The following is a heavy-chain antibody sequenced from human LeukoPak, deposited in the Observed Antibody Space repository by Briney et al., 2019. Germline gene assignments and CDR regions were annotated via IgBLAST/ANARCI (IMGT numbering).Heavy chain of an antibody. Sequence: ASVKVSCKASGYTFTSYGISWVRQAPGQGLEWMGWISAYNGNTNYAQKLQGRVTMTTDTSTSTAYMELRSLRSDDTAVDYCARDAPSLYYDSSGYSPDYWGQGTLVTVSS. V-gene: IGHV1-18*01. CDR1: GYTFTSYG. CDR2: ISAYNGNT. D-gene: IGHD3-22*01. J-gene: IGHJ4*02. CDR3: ARDAPSLYYDSSGYSPDY.